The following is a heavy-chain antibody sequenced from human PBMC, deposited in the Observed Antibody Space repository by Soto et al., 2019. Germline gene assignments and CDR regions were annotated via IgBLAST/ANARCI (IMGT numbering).Heavy chain of an antibody. Sequence: GGSLSLSCAASGITFSGYSMNWVRQAPGKGLEWVSYISSSNATIYYADSVKGRFTISRDNAKNSLYLQMNSLRDEDTAVYSCARGRRNFDYWGQGTLVTVSS. CDR3: ARGRRNFDY. D-gene: IGHD6-6*01. J-gene: IGHJ4*02. CDR2: ISSSNATI. CDR1: GITFSGYS. V-gene: IGHV3-48*02.